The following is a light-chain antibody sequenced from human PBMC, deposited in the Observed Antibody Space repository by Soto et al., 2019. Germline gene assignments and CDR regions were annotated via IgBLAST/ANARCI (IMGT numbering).Light chain of an antibody. J-gene: IGKJ1*01. V-gene: IGKV1-5*03. CDR2: KAS. Sequence: IHMTQSPSPLSASVGDRVTITCRASQSISSWLAWYQQKPGKAPKLLIYKASSLESGVPSRFSGSGSGTEFTLTISSLQPDDFATYYCQQYNSYSRMFGQGTKVDIK. CDR3: QQYNSYSRM. CDR1: QSISSW.